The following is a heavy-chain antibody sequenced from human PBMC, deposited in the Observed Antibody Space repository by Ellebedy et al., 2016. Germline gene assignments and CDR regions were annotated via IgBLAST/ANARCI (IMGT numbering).Heavy chain of an antibody. J-gene: IGHJ6*03. CDR2: IGTAGDT. V-gene: IGHV3-13*01. Sequence: GGSLRLXCAASGFTFSSYDMHWVRQATGKGLEWVSAIGTAGDTYYPGSVKGRFTISRENAKNSLYLQMNSLRAGDTAVYYCARAPGRYCSSTSCPDYYYYYMDVWGKGTTVTVSS. CDR3: ARAPGRYCSSTSCPDYYYYYMDV. CDR1: GFTFSSYD. D-gene: IGHD2-2*01.